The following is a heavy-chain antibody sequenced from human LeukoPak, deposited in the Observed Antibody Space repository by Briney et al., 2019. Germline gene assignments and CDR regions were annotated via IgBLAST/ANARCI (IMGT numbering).Heavy chain of an antibody. J-gene: IGHJ5*02. CDR2: IRYDGSNK. Sequence: GGSLCLSCAASGFTFSTYGMHWVRQAPGKGLEWVAFIRYDGSNKYYADSVKGRFTISRDNSKNTLYLQMNSLRAEDTAVYYCAKGGPSILPRGFDPWGQGTLVTVSS. CDR3: AKGGPSILPRGFDP. CDR1: GFTFSTYG. V-gene: IGHV3-30*02. D-gene: IGHD3-10*01.